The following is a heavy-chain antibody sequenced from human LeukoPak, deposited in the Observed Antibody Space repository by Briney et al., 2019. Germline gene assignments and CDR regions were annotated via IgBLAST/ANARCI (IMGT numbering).Heavy chain of an antibody. Sequence: SETLSLTRTVSGGSISSYYWSWIRQPPGKGLEWIGYIYYSGSTNYNPSLKSRVTISVDTSKNQFSLKLSSVTAADTAVYYCARDVTGDWQAFDIWGQGTMVTVSS. CDR2: IYYSGST. J-gene: IGHJ3*02. D-gene: IGHD7-27*01. CDR1: GGSISSYY. CDR3: ARDVTGDWQAFDI. V-gene: IGHV4-59*01.